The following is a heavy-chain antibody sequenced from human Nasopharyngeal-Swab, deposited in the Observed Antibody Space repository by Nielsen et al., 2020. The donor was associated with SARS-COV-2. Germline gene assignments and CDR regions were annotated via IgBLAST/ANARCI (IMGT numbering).Heavy chain of an antibody. CDR3: AKDPSIVVVTAEYFQH. J-gene: IGHJ1*01. D-gene: IGHD2-21*02. Sequence: GGSPRLSCAASGFTFSSYGMHWVRQAPGRGLEWVAVISYGGSNKYYADSVKGRFTISRDNSKNTLYLQMNSLRADDTAVYYCAKDPSIVVVTAEYFQHWGQGTLVTVSS. CDR1: GFTFSSYG. V-gene: IGHV3-30*18. CDR2: ISYGGSNK.